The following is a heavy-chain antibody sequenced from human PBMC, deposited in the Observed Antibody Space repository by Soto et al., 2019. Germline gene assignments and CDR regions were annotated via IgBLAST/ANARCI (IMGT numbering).Heavy chain of an antibody. Sequence: SETLSLTCAVSGGAISSSHWWGWVRQAPGKGLEWIGEIYHSGSTNYNPSLKSRTTMSVDKSKNQFSVNLSSVTAADTAVYYCVRDADETAIVPAPWLVWGRGTMVTVSS. J-gene: IGHJ6*02. CDR2: IYHSGST. CDR1: GGAISSSHW. D-gene: IGHD1-1*01. V-gene: IGHV4-4*02. CDR3: VRDADETAIVPAPWLV.